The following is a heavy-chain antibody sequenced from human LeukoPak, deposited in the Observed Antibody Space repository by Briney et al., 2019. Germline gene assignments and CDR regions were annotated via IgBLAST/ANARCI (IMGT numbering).Heavy chain of an antibody. D-gene: IGHD7-27*01. V-gene: IGHV4-30-4*01. CDR3: ARGPPPGDTSDY. J-gene: IGHJ4*02. CDR2: IYYSGST. CDR1: GGSISSGDYY. Sequence: SQTLSLTCTVSGGSISSGDYYWSWIRQPPGKGLEWIGYIYYSGSTYYNPSLKSRVTISVDTSKNQFSLKLSSVTAADTAVYYCARGPPPGDTSDYWGQGTLVTVSS.